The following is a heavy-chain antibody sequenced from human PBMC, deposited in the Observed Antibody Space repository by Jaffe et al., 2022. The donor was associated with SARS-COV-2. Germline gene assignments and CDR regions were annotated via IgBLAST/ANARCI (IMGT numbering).Heavy chain of an antibody. CDR3: ASYREGYGGWFDP. J-gene: IGHJ5*02. V-gene: IGHV4-61*02. D-gene: IGHD3-10*01. CDR1: GGSISSGSYY. Sequence: QVQLQESGPGLVKPSQTLSLTCTVSGGSISSGSYYWSWIRQPAGKGLEWIGRIYTSGSTNYNPSLKSRVTISVDTSKNQFSLKLSSVTAADTAVYYCASYREGYGGWFDPWGQGTLVTVSS. CDR2: IYTSGST.